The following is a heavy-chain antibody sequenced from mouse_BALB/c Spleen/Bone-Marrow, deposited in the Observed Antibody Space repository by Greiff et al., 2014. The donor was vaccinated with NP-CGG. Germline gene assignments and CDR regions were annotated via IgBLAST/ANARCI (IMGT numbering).Heavy chain of an antibody. CDR3: ARCYYGYAMDY. CDR1: GFSLTSYG. V-gene: IGHV2-6-1*01. J-gene: IGHJ4*01. Sequence: VHLVESGPGLVAPSQSLSITCTISGFSLTSYGVHWVRQPPGKGLEWLVVIWSDGSTTYNSAHKSRLSISKDNSKSPVFLKMNSLQTDDTAMYYCARCYYGYAMDYWGQGTSVTVSS. D-gene: IGHD1-1*01. CDR2: IWSDGST.